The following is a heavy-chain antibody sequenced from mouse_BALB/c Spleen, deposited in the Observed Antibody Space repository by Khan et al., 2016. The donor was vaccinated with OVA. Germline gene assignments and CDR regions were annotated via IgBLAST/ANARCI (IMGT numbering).Heavy chain of an antibody. CDR3: ARRSLRWDFDY. J-gene: IGHJ2*01. Sequence: QVRLQQSGAELAKPGASVKLSCKASGYTFVNYWILWVRQRPGQGLEWIGYINPSIAYTENNPNFKDQATLTADKSSSTAYLQQNSLTSEDTAVYYCARRSLRWDFDYWGQGTTLTVSS. V-gene: IGHV1-7*01. CDR1: GYTFVNYW. D-gene: IGHD1-1*02. CDR2: INPSIAYT.